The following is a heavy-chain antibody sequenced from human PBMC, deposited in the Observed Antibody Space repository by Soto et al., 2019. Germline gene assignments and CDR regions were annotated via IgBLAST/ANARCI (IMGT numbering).Heavy chain of an antibody. Sequence: GGSLRLSCTVSGFTFGAYAMSWFRQAPGKGLDWVGFIRTKAYGGTTEYAASVKDRFTISRDDSKSIVYLQMNNLRTEDTAVYYCTRAHSGFADYWGQGTVVTGSS. CDR3: TRAHSGFADY. CDR2: IRTKAYGGTT. J-gene: IGHJ4*02. D-gene: IGHD5-12*01. CDR1: GFTFGAYA. V-gene: IGHV3-49*03.